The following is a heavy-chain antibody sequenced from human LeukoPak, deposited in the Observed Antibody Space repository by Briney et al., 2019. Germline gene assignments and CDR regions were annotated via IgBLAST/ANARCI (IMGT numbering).Heavy chain of an antibody. J-gene: IGHJ5*02. CDR3: AKTQGYYDA. D-gene: IGHD2-15*01. V-gene: IGHV3-23*01. CDR2: IWGPDDKT. CDR1: GFYFSNYA. Sequence: PGGSLRLSCVASGFYFSNYAMSWVRQAPGKGLELVSGIWGPDDKTVYRDAVKGRFTISRDDSKNTLYLRMNSLRADDTAVYYCAKTQGYYDAWGQGALVTVSS.